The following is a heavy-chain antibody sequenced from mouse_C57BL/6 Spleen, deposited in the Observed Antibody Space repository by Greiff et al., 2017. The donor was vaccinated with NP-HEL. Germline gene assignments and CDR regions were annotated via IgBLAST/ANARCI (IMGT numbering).Heavy chain of an antibody. J-gene: IGHJ4*01. CDR2: IHPSSGST. Sequence: QVQLKQPGAELVKPGASVKLSCKASGYTFTSYWMHWVKQRPGQGLEWIGMIHPSSGSTNYNEKFKSKATLTVAKSSSTAYMQLRSLTSEDSAVYYWARHYGSSYDYYAMDYWGQGTSVTVSS. CDR1: GYTFTSYW. D-gene: IGHD1-1*01. V-gene: IGHV1-64*01. CDR3: ARHYGSSYDYYAMDY.